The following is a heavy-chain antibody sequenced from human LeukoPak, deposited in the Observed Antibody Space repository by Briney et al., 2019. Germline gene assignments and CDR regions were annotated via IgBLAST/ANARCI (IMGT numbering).Heavy chain of an antibody. D-gene: IGHD3-9*01. J-gene: IGHJ4*02. CDR1: GFTVSSNY. Sequence: GGSLRLSCAASGFTVSSNYVSWVRQAPGKGLEWVSVIHSDGKTYYSDSVKGRFTISRDSSQNTLYLQMSSLRAEDTAVYYCARHGVLRYIDDWGQGTLVTVSS. CDR2: IHSDGKT. CDR3: ARHGVLRYIDD. V-gene: IGHV3-53*01.